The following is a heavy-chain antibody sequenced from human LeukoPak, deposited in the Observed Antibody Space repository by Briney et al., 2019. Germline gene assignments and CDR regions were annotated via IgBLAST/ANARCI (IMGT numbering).Heavy chain of an antibody. CDR3: AKRGRYYFDQ. CDR2: ISASSGGT. Sequence: HAGGSLRLSCAASGFTFSSYAMSWVRQAPGKGLEWVSAISASSGGTYYADSLKGRFTISRDTSKNTLYLQMNSLRAEDTAVCYCAKRGRYYFDQWGQGTLVTVSS. J-gene: IGHJ4*02. V-gene: IGHV3-23*01. CDR1: GFTFSSYA.